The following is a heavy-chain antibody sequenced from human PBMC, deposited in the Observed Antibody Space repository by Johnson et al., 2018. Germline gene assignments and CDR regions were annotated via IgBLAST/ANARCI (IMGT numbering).Heavy chain of an antibody. V-gene: IGHV5-51*03. D-gene: IGHD1-26*01. J-gene: IGHJ4*02. CDR1: RYSFSNYW. CDR3: ARLMSMAEWAPFDY. Sequence: VQLVESGAEVKKPGESLKISCKGSRYSFSNYWIGWVRQVPGKGLEWMGVIYPGDSDTRDSPSFQDQVSISADKSISTAYLPWSSLKASDTAIFYCARLMSMAEWAPFDYWGQGTLVTVSS. CDR2: IYPGDSDT.